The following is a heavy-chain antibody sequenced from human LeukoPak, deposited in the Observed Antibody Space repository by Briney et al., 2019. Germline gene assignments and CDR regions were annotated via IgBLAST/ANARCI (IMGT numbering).Heavy chain of an antibody. J-gene: IGHJ6*02. Sequence: ASVKVSCKASGGTFSSYAISWVRQAPGQGLEWMGGIIPIFGTANYAQKFQGRVTITADESTSTAYMELSSLRSEDTAVYHCARDHVDIVATIRRYYYYGMDVWGQGTTVTVSS. V-gene: IGHV1-69*01. CDR2: IIPIFGTA. CDR1: GGTFSSYA. CDR3: ARDHVDIVATIRRYYYYGMDV. D-gene: IGHD5-12*01.